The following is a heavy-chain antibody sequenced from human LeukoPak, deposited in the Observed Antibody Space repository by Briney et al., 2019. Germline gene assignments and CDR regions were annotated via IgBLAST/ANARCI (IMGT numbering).Heavy chain of an antibody. CDR2: INAGNGNT. CDR3: ARPPAWYYDSSGYYPS. J-gene: IGHJ4*02. CDR1: GYTFTNYA. Sequence: ASVKVSCKASGYTFTNYAMHWVRQAPGQRLEWMGWINAGNGNTKYSQKFQGRVTITRDTSASTAYMELSSLRSEDTAVYYCARPPAWYYDSSGYYPSWGQGTLVTVSS. V-gene: IGHV1-3*01. D-gene: IGHD3-22*01.